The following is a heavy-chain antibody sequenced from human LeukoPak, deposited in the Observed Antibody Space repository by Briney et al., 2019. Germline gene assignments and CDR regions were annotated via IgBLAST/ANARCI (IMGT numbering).Heavy chain of an antibody. CDR1: GGSISSSNW. V-gene: IGHV4-4*02. CDR2: IYHSGST. CDR3: ARDRNHYDSSGYSHFDY. J-gene: IGHJ4*02. D-gene: IGHD3-22*01. Sequence: SETLSLTCAVSGGSISSSNWWSWVRQPPGKGLEWIGEIYHSGSTNYNPSLKSRVTISVDKSKNQFSLKLSSVTAADTAVYYCARDRNHYDSSGYSHFDYWGQGTLVTVSS.